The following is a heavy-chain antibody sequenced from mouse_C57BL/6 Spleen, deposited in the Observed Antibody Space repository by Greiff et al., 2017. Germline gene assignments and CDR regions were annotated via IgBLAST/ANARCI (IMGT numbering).Heavy chain of an antibody. J-gene: IGHJ3*01. CDR3: TRSSSGYVLQAWFAY. CDR1: GYTFTSYW. Sequence: EVKLMESGTVLARPGASVKMSCKTSGYTFTSYWMHWVKQRPGQGLEWIGAIYPGNSDTSYNQKFKGKAKLTAVTSASTAYMELSSLTKEDSAVYYCTRSSSGYVLQAWFAYWGQGTLVTVSA. D-gene: IGHD3-2*02. V-gene: IGHV1-5*01. CDR2: IYPGNSDT.